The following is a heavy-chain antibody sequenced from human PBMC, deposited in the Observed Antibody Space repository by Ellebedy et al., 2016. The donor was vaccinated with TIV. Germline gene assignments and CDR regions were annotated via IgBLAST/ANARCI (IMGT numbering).Heavy chain of an antibody. D-gene: IGHD5-24*01. J-gene: IGHJ6*02. V-gene: IGHV4-59*05. Sequence: MPSETLSLTCTVSGVSISSYYWTWIRQSPGKGLEWIGSVAYSGTTYYNPSLKSRVTISINTSRMQFSLKLSPVTAADTAVYYCATARRDGYTYYYYGLDVWGQGTTVTVSS. CDR3: ATARRDGYTYYYYGLDV. CDR1: GVSISSYY. CDR2: VAYSGTT.